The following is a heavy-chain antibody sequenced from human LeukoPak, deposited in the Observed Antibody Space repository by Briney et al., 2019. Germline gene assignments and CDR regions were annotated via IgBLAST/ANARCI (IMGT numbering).Heavy chain of an antibody. D-gene: IGHD3-3*01. Sequence: GGSLRLSCAASGFTFSSYGMHWVRQAPGKGLEWVAVIWYDGSNKYYADSVKGRFTISRDNSKNTLYLQMNSLRAEDTAVYYCARDDFGVVIRRTYGMDVWGQGTTVTVSS. CDR2: IWYDGSNK. CDR3: ARDDFGVVIRRTYGMDV. J-gene: IGHJ6*02. CDR1: GFTFSSYG. V-gene: IGHV3-33*01.